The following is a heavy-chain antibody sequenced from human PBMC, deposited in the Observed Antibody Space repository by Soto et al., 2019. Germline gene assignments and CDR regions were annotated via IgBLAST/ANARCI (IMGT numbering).Heavy chain of an antibody. CDR2: ISYDGSNK. V-gene: IGHV3-30-3*01. CDR3: AKVERHAD. CDR1: GFTFSSYA. D-gene: IGHD1-1*01. J-gene: IGHJ4*02. Sequence: GGSLRLSCAASGFTFSSYAMHWVRQAPGKGLEWVAVISYDGSNKYYADSVKGRFTISRDNSKSTLYLQMNSLRADDTAVYYCAKVERHADWGKGTLVTVSS.